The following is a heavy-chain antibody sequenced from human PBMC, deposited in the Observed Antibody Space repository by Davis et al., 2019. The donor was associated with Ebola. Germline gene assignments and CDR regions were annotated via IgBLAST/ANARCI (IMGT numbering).Heavy chain of an antibody. CDR2: ISGSGGST. V-gene: IGHV3-23*01. CDR1: GFTFSSYA. J-gene: IGHJ6*02. CDR3: AKDTDSHWLTGDGYGMDV. Sequence: PGGSLRLSCAASGFTFSSYAMSWVRQAPGKGLEWVSAISGSGGSTYYADSVKGRFTISRDNSKNTLYLQMNSLRAEDTAVYYCAKDTDSHWLTGDGYGMDVWGQGTTVTVSS. D-gene: IGHD7-27*01.